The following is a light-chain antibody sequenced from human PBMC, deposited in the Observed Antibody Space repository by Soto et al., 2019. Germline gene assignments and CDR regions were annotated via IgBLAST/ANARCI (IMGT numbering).Light chain of an antibody. CDR1: SSDVGSYYC. Sequence: QSALTQPPSVSGSPGQSVTISCTGTSSDVGSYYCVSWYQQPPGTAPKLMIYEVSNRPSGVPDRFAGSKSGNTASLTISGLHAEDEADYYCSLYTSSSTYVFGTGTKVTVL. J-gene: IGLJ1*01. CDR3: SLYTSSSTYV. CDR2: EVS. V-gene: IGLV2-18*01.